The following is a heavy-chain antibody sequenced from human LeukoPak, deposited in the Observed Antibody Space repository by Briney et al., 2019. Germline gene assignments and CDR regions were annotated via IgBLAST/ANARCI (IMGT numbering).Heavy chain of an antibody. J-gene: IGHJ5*02. V-gene: IGHV1-2*02. D-gene: IGHD2-21*02. CDR1: GYTFTGYY. Sequence: ASVKVSCKASGYTFTGYYMHWVRQAPGQGLEWMGWINPNSGGTNYAQKFQGRVTMTRDTSISTAYMELSRLRSDDTAVYYCARVGVVVTAIRGGFDPWGQGTLVTVSS. CDR3: ARVGVVVTAIRGGFDP. CDR2: INPNSGGT.